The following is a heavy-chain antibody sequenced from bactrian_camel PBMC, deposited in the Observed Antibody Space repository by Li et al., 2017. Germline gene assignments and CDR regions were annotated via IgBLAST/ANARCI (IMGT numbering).Heavy chain of an antibody. J-gene: IGHJ4*01. D-gene: IGHD1*01. CDR1: GFTFSSYA. CDR2: IDWDGKDV. CDR3: AARFICREDFFRY. V-gene: IGHV3S7*01. Sequence: VQLVESGGGSVQAGGSLKLSCAASGFTFSSYAMSWVRQTPGKGPEWVAGIDWDGKDVHYPDSMRGRFTISRDNSKNTLWLQMNNLKSEDTAMYYCAARFICREDFFRYWGQGTQVTVS.